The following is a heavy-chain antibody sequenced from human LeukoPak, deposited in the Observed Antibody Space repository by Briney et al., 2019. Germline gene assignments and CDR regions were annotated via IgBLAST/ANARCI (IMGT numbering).Heavy chain of an antibody. CDR1: GGSFSGYY. V-gene: IGHV4-34*01. CDR2: INHSGST. Sequence: SETLSLTCAVYGGSFSGYYWNWIRQPPGKGLEWIGEINHSGSTNYNPSLKSRVTISLDTSKNQFSLKLSSVTAADTAVYYCARGYSSGYYLNYWGQGTLVTVSS. J-gene: IGHJ4*02. CDR3: ARGYSSGYYLNY. D-gene: IGHD3-22*01.